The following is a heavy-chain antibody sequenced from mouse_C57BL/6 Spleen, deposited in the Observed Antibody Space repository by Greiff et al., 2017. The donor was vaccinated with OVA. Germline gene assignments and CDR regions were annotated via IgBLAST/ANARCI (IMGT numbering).Heavy chain of an antibody. J-gene: IGHJ4*01. Sequence: EVKLQQSGPELVKPGASVKIPCKASGYTFTDYNMDWVKQSHGKSLEWIGDINPNNGGTIYNQKFKGKATLTVDKSSSTAYMELRSLTSEDTAVYYCARRGAYYSNLYYAMDYWGQGTSVTVSS. CDR2: INPNNGGT. D-gene: IGHD2-5*01. CDR3: ARRGAYYSNLYYAMDY. CDR1: GYTFTDYN. V-gene: IGHV1-18*01.